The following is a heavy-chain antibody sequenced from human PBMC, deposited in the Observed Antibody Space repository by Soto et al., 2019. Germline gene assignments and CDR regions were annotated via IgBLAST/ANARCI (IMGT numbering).Heavy chain of an antibody. V-gene: IGHV4-4*02. Sequence: PSETLSLTCAVSSGSISSSNWWSWVRQPPGKGLEWIGEIYHSGSTNYNPSLKSRVTISVDKSKNQFSLKLSSVTAADTAVYYCARWDSSSWYGNWFDPWGQGTLVTVSS. CDR2: IYHSGST. D-gene: IGHD6-13*01. CDR1: SGSISSSNW. J-gene: IGHJ5*02. CDR3: ARWDSSSWYGNWFDP.